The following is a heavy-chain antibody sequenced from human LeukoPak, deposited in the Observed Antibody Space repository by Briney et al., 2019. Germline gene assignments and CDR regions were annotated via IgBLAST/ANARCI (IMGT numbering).Heavy chain of an antibody. CDR2: IYYSGST. V-gene: IGHV4-31*03. CDR3: ARSLTARTRGAFDI. Sequence: SETLSLTCTVSGGSISSGGYYWSWIRQHPGKGLEWIGYIYYSGSTYYNPSLKSRVTISVDTSKNQFSLKLSSVTAADTAVYYCARSLTARTRGAFDIWGQGTMVTVSS. D-gene: IGHD5-18*01. J-gene: IGHJ3*02. CDR1: GGSISSGGYY.